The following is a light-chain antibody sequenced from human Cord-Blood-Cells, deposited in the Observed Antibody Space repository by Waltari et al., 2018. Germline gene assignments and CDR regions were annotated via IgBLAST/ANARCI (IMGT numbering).Light chain of an antibody. CDR3: QQYYSTPYT. J-gene: IGKJ2*01. CDR2: WAS. V-gene: IGKV4-1*01. CDR1: QSVLYSSNNKNY. Sequence: DIVMTQYPDSLAVSLGEWATINCKSSQSVLYSSNNKNYLAWYQQKPGQPPKLTSYWASTRESGVADRFSGSGSGTDVTLTISSLQAEDVAVYYCQQYYSTPYTFGQGTKLEIK.